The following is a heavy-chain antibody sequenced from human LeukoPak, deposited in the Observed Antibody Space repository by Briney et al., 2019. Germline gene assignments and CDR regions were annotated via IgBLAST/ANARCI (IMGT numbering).Heavy chain of an antibody. CDR3: VRQAAAGNNDY. J-gene: IGHJ4*02. CDR1: GGSFSGYY. V-gene: IGHV4-34*03. CDR2: INHSGST. Sequence: SETLSLTCAVYGGSFSGYYWSWIRQPPGKGLEWIGEINHSGSTNYNPSLKSRVTISVDTSKNQFSLKPSSVTAADTAVYYCVRQAAAGNNDYWGQGTLVTVSS. D-gene: IGHD6-13*01.